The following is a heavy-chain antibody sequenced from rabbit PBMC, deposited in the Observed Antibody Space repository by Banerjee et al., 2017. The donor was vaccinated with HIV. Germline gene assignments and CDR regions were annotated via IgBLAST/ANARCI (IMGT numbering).Heavy chain of an antibody. V-gene: IGHV1S40*01. D-gene: IGHD2-1*01. J-gene: IGHJ4*01. CDR1: GFSFSSSYY. CDR2: IDHGAANT. Sequence: QSLEESGGDLVKPGASLTLTCTASGFSFSSSYYMCWVRQAPGKGLEWIGCIDHGAANTYYASWAKGRFTISKTSSTTVTLEMTSLTAADTATYFCARGPGMAVIPYFTLRGPGTLVTVS. CDR3: ARGPGMAVIPYFTL.